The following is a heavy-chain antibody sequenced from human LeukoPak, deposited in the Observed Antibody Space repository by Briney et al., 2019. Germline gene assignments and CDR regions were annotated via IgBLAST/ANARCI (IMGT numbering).Heavy chain of an antibody. CDR3: ASEGITDAFDI. J-gene: IGHJ3*02. D-gene: IGHD3-10*01. Sequence: GGSLRLSCAASGFTFSDYYMSWIRQAPGKGLEWVSYISSSGSTIYYADSMKGRFTISRDNAKNSLYLQMNSLRAEDTAVYYCASEGITDAFDIWGQGTMVTVSS. CDR1: GFTFSDYY. CDR2: ISSSGSTI. V-gene: IGHV3-11*01.